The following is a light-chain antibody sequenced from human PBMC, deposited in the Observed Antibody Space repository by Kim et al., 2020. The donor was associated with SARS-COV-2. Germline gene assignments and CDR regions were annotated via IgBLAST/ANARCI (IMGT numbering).Light chain of an antibody. CDR2: AAS. CDR3: QQSYMTPRT. CDR1: QSISSY. Sequence: ASIGDRVTITCRASQSISSYLNWYQQKPGEAPKLLIYAASRLHNGVPSRFSGDGSRTDFTLTIRNLQPEDFATYFCQQSYMTPRTFGQGTKVEVK. J-gene: IGKJ1*01. V-gene: IGKV1-39*01.